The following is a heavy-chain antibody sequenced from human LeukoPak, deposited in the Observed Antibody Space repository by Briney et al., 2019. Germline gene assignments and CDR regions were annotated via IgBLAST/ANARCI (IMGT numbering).Heavy chain of an antibody. J-gene: IGHJ4*02. Sequence: GGSLRLSCAASGFTFSNYEMNWVRQAPGKGLEWVSYISSSGGIIYYADSVKGRFTISRDNAKNSLYLQMNGLRAEDTAVYYCARDLPTDYGGNSGSDFWGQGTLVTVSS. CDR3: ARDLPTDYGGNSGSDF. D-gene: IGHD4-23*01. CDR2: ISSSGGII. V-gene: IGHV3-48*03. CDR1: GFTFSNYE.